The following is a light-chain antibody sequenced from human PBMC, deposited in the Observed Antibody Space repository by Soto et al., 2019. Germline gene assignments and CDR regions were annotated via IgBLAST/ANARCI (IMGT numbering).Light chain of an antibody. CDR1: ESVSSN. CDR3: QQYNNWPPMYT. V-gene: IGKV3-15*01. J-gene: IGKJ2*01. Sequence: EIVMTQSPATLSVSPGERATLSCRASESVSSNLAWYQQKAGQAPRLLINGAPTRATGIPARFSGSGSGTEFTLTISSLQSEDFAVYYCQQYNNWPPMYTFGQGTKLEIK. CDR2: GAP.